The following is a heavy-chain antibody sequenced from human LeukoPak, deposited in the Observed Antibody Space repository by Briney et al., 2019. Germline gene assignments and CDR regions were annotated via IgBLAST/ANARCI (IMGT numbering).Heavy chain of an antibody. V-gene: IGHV4-39*01. Sequence: SETLSLTCTVSGGSISSSSYYWGWIRQPPGTGLEWIGSIYYSGSTYYNPSLKSRVTISVDTSKNQFSLKLSSVTAADTAVYYCARHDRSNGGPTTDAFDIWGQGTMVTVSS. CDR1: GGSISSSSYY. CDR3: ARHDRSNGGPTTDAFDI. J-gene: IGHJ3*02. D-gene: IGHD4-23*01. CDR2: IYYSGST.